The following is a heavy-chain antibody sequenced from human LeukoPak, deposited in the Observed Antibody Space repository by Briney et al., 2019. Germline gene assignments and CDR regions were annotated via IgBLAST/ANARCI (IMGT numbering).Heavy chain of an antibody. Sequence: SETLSLTCAVYGGSFSGYYWSWIRQPPGKGLEWIGEINHSGSTNCNPSLKSRVTISVDTSKNQFSLKLSSVTAADTAVYYCARVDLSSGYDFDYWGQGTLVTVSS. CDR3: ARVDLSSGYDFDY. CDR1: GGSFSGYY. CDR2: INHSGST. J-gene: IGHJ4*02. D-gene: IGHD3-22*01. V-gene: IGHV4-34*01.